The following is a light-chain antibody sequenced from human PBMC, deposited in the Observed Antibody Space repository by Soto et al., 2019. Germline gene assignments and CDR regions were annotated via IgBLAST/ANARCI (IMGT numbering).Light chain of an antibody. CDR2: LNSDGSH. J-gene: IGLJ2*01. CDR3: QTWGTGTLV. CDR1: SGHSSYA. Sequence: QAVVTQSPSASASLGASVKLTCTLSSGHSSYAIAWHQQQPEKGPRYLMKLNSDGSHNKGDGIPDRFSGSSSGAERYLTISSLQSEDEAAYYCQTWGTGTLVFGGGTKVTVL. V-gene: IGLV4-69*01.